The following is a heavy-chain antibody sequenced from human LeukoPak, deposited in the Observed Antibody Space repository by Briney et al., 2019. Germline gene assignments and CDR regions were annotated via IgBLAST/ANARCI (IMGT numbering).Heavy chain of an antibody. CDR1: GGSISSYY. CDR3: ACLTTADAFDI. J-gene: IGHJ3*02. V-gene: IGHV4-59*01. D-gene: IGHD3-22*01. CDR2: IYDSGST. Sequence: SETLSLTCTVSGGSISSYYWSWIRQPPGKGLEWIGYIYDSGSTNYNPSLKSRVSISVVPSKNQFSLKLSSVTAADTAVYYCACLTTADAFDIWGQGTMVTVPS.